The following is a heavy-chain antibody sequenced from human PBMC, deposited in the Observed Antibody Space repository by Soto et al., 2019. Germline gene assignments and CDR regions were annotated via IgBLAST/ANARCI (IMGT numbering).Heavy chain of an antibody. CDR2: ISAYNGNT. CDR1: GYTFTSYG. J-gene: IGHJ6*02. D-gene: IGHD4-17*01. V-gene: IGHV1-18*01. CDR3: ARDGDYGGLLGYYYYGMDV. Sequence: QVQLVQSGAEVKKPGASVKVSCKASGYTFTSYGISWVRQAPGQGLAWMGWISAYNGNTNYAQKLQGRVTMTTDTSKSRDYMELRSLRSDDTAVYYCARDGDYGGLLGYYYYGMDVWGQGTTVTVSS.